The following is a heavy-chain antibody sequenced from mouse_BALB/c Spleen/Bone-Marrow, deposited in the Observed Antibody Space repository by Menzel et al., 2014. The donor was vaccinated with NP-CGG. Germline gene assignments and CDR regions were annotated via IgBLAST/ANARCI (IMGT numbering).Heavy chain of an antibody. V-gene: IGHV1-67*01. CDR3: ARHSPHPEFDY. CDR1: GYTFTDYP. Sequence: QVQLKESGPEVVRPGVSVKISCKGSGYTFTDYPVHWVKQSHAKSLEWIGLINTYNGNTNYNQKFKGKATMTVDKSSSTAYMGLARLTSDDSAIYYCARHSPHPEFDYWGQNTTLTVSS. J-gene: IGHJ2*01. CDR2: INTYNGNT.